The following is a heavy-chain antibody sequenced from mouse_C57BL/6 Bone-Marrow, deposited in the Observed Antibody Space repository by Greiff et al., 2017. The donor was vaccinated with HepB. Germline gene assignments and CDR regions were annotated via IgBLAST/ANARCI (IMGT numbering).Heavy chain of an antibody. CDR1: GFTFSNYW. CDR3: TGITTYYFDY. J-gene: IGHJ2*01. Sequence: EVQLQESGGGLVQPGGSMKLSCVASGFTFSNYWMNWVRQSPEKGLEWVAQIRLKSDNYATHYAESVKGRFTISRDDSKSSVYLQMNNLRAEDTGIYYCTGITTYYFDYWGQGTTLTVSS. V-gene: IGHV6-3*01. CDR2: IRLKSDNYAT. D-gene: IGHD2-4*01.